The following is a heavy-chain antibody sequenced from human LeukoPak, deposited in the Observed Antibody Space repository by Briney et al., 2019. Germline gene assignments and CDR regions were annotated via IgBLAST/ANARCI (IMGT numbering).Heavy chain of an antibody. J-gene: IGHJ6*03. Sequence: PGGSLRLSCAASGFTFSSYGMHWVRQAPGKRLEWVAFIRYDGSNKYYADSVKGRFTISRDNSKNTLYLQMNSLRAEDTAVYYCAKAARITIFGVVIRPAYYMDVWGKGTTVTVSS. CDR1: GFTFSSYG. D-gene: IGHD3-3*01. CDR2: IRYDGSNK. CDR3: AKAARITIFGVVIRPAYYMDV. V-gene: IGHV3-30*02.